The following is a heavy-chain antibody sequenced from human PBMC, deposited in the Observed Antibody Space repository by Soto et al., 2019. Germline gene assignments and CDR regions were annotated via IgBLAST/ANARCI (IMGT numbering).Heavy chain of an antibody. CDR3: ARLYCSGGSCYSGDAFDI. V-gene: IGHV3-48*01. CDR2: ISTSSRNI. D-gene: IGHD2-15*01. CDR1: GFTFSSYS. J-gene: IGHJ3*02. Sequence: EMRLVESGGGLVQPGRSLRLSCAASGFTFSSYSMNWVRQAPGKGLEWVSHISTSSRNIYYADSVKGRFTISRDNAKNSLYLQMNSLRAEDTAVYYCARLYCSGGSCYSGDAFDIWGQGTMVTVSS.